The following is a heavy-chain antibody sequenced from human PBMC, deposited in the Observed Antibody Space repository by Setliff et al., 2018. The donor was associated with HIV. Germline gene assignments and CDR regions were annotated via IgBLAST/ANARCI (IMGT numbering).Heavy chain of an antibody. V-gene: IGHV3-30*02. D-gene: IGHD3-10*01. CDR2: IDSGGKDK. J-gene: IGHJ4*02. Sequence: GGSLRLSCAASGFSFSTIGMHWVRQAPGKGLEWVSFIDSGGKDKIYIDSVQGRFTISRDNSKNTLYLQMDSLRDEDTALYYCVKDVNYRSGSLSDFWGQGTPVTSPQ. CDR1: GFSFSTIG. CDR3: VKDVNYRSGSLSDF.